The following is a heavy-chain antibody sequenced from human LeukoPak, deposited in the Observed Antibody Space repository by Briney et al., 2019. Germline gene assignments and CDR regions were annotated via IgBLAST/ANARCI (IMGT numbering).Heavy chain of an antibody. Sequence: ASVKVSCKASGYTFTTYDINWVRQATGQGLEWMGWMNPNSGNTGYAQRFQGRVTMTRNTSMSTAYMELNSLRSEDTAVYYCARANYYGSGKKDLDYWGQGTLVTVSS. D-gene: IGHD3-10*01. V-gene: IGHV1-8*01. CDR3: ARANYYGSGKKDLDY. CDR1: GYTFTTYD. J-gene: IGHJ4*02. CDR2: MNPNSGNT.